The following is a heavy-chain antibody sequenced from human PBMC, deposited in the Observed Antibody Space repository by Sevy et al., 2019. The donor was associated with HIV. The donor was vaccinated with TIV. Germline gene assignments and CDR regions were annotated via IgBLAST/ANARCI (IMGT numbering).Heavy chain of an antibody. CDR2: VSSSSSYI. J-gene: IGHJ6*02. Sequence: GGSLRLSCAASGFNFRTYNMNWVRQAPGKGLEWVSSVSSSSSYIYYADSVKGRFTISRDNAKTSLYLQMNSLRAEVTAVYYCARDYVLPATIDYYYYGMDVWGQGTTVTVSS. D-gene: IGHD2-2*01. CDR1: GFNFRTYN. CDR3: ARDYVLPATIDYYYYGMDV. V-gene: IGHV3-21*01.